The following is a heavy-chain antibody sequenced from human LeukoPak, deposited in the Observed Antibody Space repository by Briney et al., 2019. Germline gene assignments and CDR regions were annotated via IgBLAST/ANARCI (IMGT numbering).Heavy chain of an antibody. D-gene: IGHD3-10*01. V-gene: IGHV4-59*01. J-gene: IGHJ3*02. CDR1: GGSISPYY. CDR2: ISYSGST. Sequence: SETLSLTCTVSGGSISPYYWSWLRQPPGKGLEWIGYISYSGSTKNTPSLKSRVTISVDTSKNQFSLKLTSVTAADTAVYYCAKEGAESFPDAFDIWGQGTMITVSS. CDR3: AKEGAESFPDAFDI.